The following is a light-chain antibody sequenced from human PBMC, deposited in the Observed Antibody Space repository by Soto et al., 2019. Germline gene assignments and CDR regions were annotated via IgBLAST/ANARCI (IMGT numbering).Light chain of an antibody. CDR2: GAS. J-gene: IGKJ3*01. Sequence: EIVMTQSPATLSVPPGERATLSCRASQSVYNNLAWYQQKPGQAPRLLIYGASTRATGIPARFSGSGSGTEYSLTISSRPSEDFAVYFYQQYNNRPPVTFGPGTKVDI. V-gene: IGKV3-15*01. CDR1: QSVYNN. CDR3: QQYNNRPPVT.